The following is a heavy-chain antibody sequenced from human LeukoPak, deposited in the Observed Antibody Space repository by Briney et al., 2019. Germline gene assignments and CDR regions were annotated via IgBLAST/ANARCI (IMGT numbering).Heavy chain of an antibody. CDR1: GFTFSSYA. Sequence: GGSLRLSCAASGFTFSSYAMSWVRQAPGKGLEWVSAISAGGSSTYYADSVKGRFTLSRDNSKNTLYLQMHSLTAEDTAVYYCAKGSGWGYFYYMGVWGKGTTVTVSS. CDR3: AKGSGWGYFYYMGV. V-gene: IGHV3-23*01. D-gene: IGHD3-3*01. J-gene: IGHJ6*03. CDR2: ISAGGSST.